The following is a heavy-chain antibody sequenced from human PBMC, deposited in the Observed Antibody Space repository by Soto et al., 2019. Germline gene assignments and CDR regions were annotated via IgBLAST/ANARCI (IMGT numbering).Heavy chain of an antibody. CDR2: IYPGDSDT. CDR1: GYSFTSYW. Sequence: GESLKISCKGSGYSFTSYWIGWVRQMPGKGPEWMGIIYPGDSDTRYSPSFQGQVTISADKSISTAYLQWSSLKASDTAMYYCARHHCRGGSCYYYFDYWGQGTLVTVSS. V-gene: IGHV5-51*01. J-gene: IGHJ4*02. D-gene: IGHD2-15*01. CDR3: ARHHCRGGSCYYYFDY.